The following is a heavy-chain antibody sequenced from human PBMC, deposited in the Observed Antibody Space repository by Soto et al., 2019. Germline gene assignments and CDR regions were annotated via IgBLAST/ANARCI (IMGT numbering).Heavy chain of an antibody. CDR3: VKDWSGGKCPRMDV. CDR2: ISANGKHT. D-gene: IGHD3-3*01. J-gene: IGHJ6*02. CDR1: GFTFTMHA. V-gene: IGHV3-23*01. Sequence: EVRVLESGGGSVQPGGSLRLSCVASGFTFTMHAMTWVRQGPGMGPEWASSISANGKHTYYADSVKGRFTISRDNSKNTLYLQMNSLRVEDTAIYYCVKDWSGGKCPRMDVWGQGTTVTVSS.